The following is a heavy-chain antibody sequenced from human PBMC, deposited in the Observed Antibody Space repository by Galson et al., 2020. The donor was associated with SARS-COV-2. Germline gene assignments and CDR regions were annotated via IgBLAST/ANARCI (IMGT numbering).Heavy chain of an antibody. D-gene: IGHD3-16*01. V-gene: IGHV4-39*01. Sequence: SETLSLTCTVSGDSIISSSYFWGWIRHPPGKGLEWIGNIHYSGNSFYNPSLKSRVTISVDTSKNQFSLRLSSVTAADAAVYYCASRFGYYFDHWGQGTLVTVSS. CDR3: ASRFGYYFDH. CDR1: GDSIISSSYF. J-gene: IGHJ4*02. CDR2: IHYSGNS.